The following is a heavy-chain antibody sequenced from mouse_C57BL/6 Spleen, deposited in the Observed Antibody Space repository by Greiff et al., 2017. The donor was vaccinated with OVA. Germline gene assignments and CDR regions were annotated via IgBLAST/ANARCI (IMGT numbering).Heavy chain of an antibody. V-gene: IGHV2-2*01. J-gene: IGHJ3*01. Sequence: QVQLKESGPGLVQPSQSLSITCTVSGFSLTSYGVHWVRQSPGKGLEWLGVIWSGGSTDYNAAFISRLSISKDNSKSQVFFKMNSLQADDTAIYYCARNYDDLAWFAYWGQGTLVTVSA. D-gene: IGHD2-13*01. CDR1: GFSLTSYG. CDR2: IWSGGST. CDR3: ARNYDDLAWFAY.